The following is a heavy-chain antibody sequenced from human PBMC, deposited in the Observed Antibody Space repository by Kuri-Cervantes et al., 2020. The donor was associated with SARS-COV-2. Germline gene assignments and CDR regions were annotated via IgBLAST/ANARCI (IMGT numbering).Heavy chain of an antibody. Sequence: GESRKISCAASGFTFSSYSMNWVRQAPGKGLEWVSYISSSSSTIYYADSVKGRFTISRDNAKNSLYLQMNSLRDEDTAVYYCARDANYGSRLPRKFDYWGQGTLVTVSS. CDR2: ISSSSSTI. V-gene: IGHV3-48*02. CDR3: ARDANYGSRLPRKFDY. CDR1: GFTFSSYS. J-gene: IGHJ4*02. D-gene: IGHD5-12*01.